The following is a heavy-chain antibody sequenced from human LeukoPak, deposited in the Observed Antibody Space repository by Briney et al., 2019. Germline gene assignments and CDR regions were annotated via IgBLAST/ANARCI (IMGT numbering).Heavy chain of an antibody. Sequence: GGCLRLSWAASGFTFSRYSMRWVSQAPGKGLEWVASISSIISYIYYADSVKGRFTISRDNAKNSLYLQMNSLRAEDTAVYYCARVRGASDAFDIWGQGTMVTVSS. J-gene: IGHJ3*02. D-gene: IGHD1-26*01. CDR3: ARVRGASDAFDI. V-gene: IGHV3-21*01. CDR2: ISSIISYI. CDR1: GFTFSRYS.